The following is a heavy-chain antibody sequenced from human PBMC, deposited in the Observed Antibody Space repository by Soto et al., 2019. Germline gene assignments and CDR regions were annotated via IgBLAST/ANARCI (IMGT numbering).Heavy chain of an antibody. D-gene: IGHD6-13*01. J-gene: IGHJ3*02. Sequence: GGSLRLSCAASGFTFSSYAMHWVRQAPGKGLGWVAVISCDGSNRYYADSVKGRFTISRDNSKNTLYLQMNSLRAEDTAVYYCARDQLAAADAFDIWGQGTMVTVSS. CDR3: ARDQLAAADAFDI. CDR2: ISCDGSNR. CDR1: GFTFSSYA. V-gene: IGHV3-30-3*01.